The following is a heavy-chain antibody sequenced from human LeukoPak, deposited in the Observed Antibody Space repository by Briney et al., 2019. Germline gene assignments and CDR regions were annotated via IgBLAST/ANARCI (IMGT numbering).Heavy chain of an antibody. CDR3: AREGGFGAMVRGVIHGMDV. V-gene: IGHV4-59*01. CDR1: GGSMSSYY. CDR2: VYYSGTT. J-gene: IGHJ6*02. Sequence: PSETLSLTCTVSGGSMSSYYWNWIRQPPEKGLEWIGYVYYSGTTKYNPSLKSRVTISVDTSKNQFSLKLSSVTAADTAVYYCAREGGFGAMVRGVIHGMDVWGQGTTVTVSS. D-gene: IGHD3-10*01.